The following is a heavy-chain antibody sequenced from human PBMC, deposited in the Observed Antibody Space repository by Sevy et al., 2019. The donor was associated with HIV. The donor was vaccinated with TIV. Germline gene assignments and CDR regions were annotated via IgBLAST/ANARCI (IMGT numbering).Heavy chain of an antibody. V-gene: IGHV4-59*01. CDR2: IYYSGST. CDR1: GGSISSYY. J-gene: IGHJ6*02. CDR3: ARGEIPSPYYYGMDV. D-gene: IGHD2-2*02. Sequence: SETLSLTCTVSGGSISSYYWSWIRQPPGKGLEWIGYIYYSGSTNYNPSLKSRVTISVETSKNQFSLKLSSVTAADTAVYYCARGEIPSPYYYGMDVWGQGTTVTVSS.